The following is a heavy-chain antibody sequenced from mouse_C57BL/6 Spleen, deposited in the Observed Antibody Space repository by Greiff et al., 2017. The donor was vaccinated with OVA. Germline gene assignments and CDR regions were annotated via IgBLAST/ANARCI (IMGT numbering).Heavy chain of an antibody. D-gene: IGHD1-1*01. CDR2: INPNYGTT. J-gene: IGHJ3*01. Sequence: VQLKESGPELVKPGASVKISCKASGYSFTDYNMNWVKQSNGKSLEWIGVINPNYGTTSYNQKFKGKATLTVDQSSSTAYMQLNSLTSEDSAVYDCAREVYYYGSSYSFAYWGQGTLVTVSA. V-gene: IGHV1-39*01. CDR3: AREVYYYGSSYSFAY. CDR1: GYSFTDYN.